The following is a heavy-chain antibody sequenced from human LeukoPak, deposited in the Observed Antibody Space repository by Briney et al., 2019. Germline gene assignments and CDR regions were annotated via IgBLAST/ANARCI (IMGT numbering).Heavy chain of an antibody. Sequence: ASLKVSCKASGYTFTGYYMHWVRQAPGQGLEWMGWINPNSGGTNYAQKFQGRVTMTRDTSISTAYMELSRLRSDDTAVYYCASLRITMVRGVIAFDYWGQGTLVTVSS. J-gene: IGHJ4*02. CDR2: INPNSGGT. CDR3: ASLRITMVRGVIAFDY. D-gene: IGHD3-10*01. CDR1: GYTFTGYY. V-gene: IGHV1-2*02.